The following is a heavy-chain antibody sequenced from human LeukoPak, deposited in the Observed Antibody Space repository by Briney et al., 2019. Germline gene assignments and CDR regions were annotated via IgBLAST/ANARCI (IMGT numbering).Heavy chain of an antibody. V-gene: IGHV3-30*02. J-gene: IGHJ4*02. Sequence: PGGSLRLSCAASGFTFSSYGMHWVRQAPGKGLEWVAFIRYDGSNKYYADSVKGRFTISRDNAKNSLYLQMSSLRVEDTAVYYCARVKWSSAWSGYWGQGVLVTVSS. D-gene: IGHD6-19*01. CDR2: IRYDGSNK. CDR1: GFTFSSYG. CDR3: ARVKWSSAWSGY.